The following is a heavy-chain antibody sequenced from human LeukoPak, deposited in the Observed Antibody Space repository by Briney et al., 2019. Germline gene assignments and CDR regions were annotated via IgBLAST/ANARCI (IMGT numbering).Heavy chain of an antibody. CDR1: GFTFGTYW. CDR2: VSGSGGYT. Sequence: GGSLRLSCAASGFTFGTYWMSWVGQAPGKGLEWVAAVSGSGGYTYYADSVKGRLTISRDNSKKTLYLQMNRLRAEDTAVYYCAKGPQASTVTTYYFHYWGQGTLVTVSS. V-gene: IGHV3-23*01. D-gene: IGHD4-17*01. J-gene: IGHJ4*02. CDR3: AKGPQASTVTTYYFHY.